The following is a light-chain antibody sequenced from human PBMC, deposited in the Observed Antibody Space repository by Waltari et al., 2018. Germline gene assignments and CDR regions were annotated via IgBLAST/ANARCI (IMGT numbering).Light chain of an antibody. J-gene: IGLJ3*02. V-gene: IGLV2-14*03. CDR1: NREIGGYVY. Sequence: QSALTQPATVSGSPGQSITISGTGTNREIGGYVYVPWYQQTPGKAPKLIIYDVIYRPSGVSNRFSGSKSGNTASLTISGLQAEYEANYYCCSYTSASTLGVFGGGTKLTVL. CDR2: DVI. CDR3: CSYTSASTLGV.